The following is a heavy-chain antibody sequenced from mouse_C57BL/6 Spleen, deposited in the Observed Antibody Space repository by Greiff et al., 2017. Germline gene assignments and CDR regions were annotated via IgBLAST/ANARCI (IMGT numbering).Heavy chain of an antibody. CDR1: GFNIKDDY. CDR2: IDPENGDT. Sequence: EVQLQQSGAELVRPGASVKSSCTASGFNIKDDYMHWVKQRPEQGLEWIGWIDPENGDTEYASKFQGKATITADTSSNTAYLQLSSLTSEDTAVYYCTTGGTTVVADYWGQGTTLTVSS. V-gene: IGHV14-4*01. CDR3: TTGGTTVVADY. J-gene: IGHJ2*01. D-gene: IGHD1-1*01.